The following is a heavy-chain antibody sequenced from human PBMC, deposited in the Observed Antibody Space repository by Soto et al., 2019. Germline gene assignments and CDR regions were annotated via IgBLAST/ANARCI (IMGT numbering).Heavy chain of an antibody. CDR3: ARVSGDYVWYFDL. CDR2: ISSSSSYI. Sequence: EVQLVESGGGLVKPGGSLRLSCAASGFTFSSYSMNWVRQAPGKGLEWVSSISSSSSYIYYADSVKGRFTISRDNAKNSLYLQMNSLRAEDTAVYYGARVSGDYVWYFDLWGRGTLVTVSS. D-gene: IGHD4-17*01. CDR1: GFTFSSYS. V-gene: IGHV3-21*01. J-gene: IGHJ2*01.